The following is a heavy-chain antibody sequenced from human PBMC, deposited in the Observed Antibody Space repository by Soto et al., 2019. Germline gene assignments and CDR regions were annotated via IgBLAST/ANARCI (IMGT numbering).Heavy chain of an antibody. D-gene: IGHD6-19*01. V-gene: IGHV3-48*03. CDR3: ARDRGEQWLVPSKFDY. J-gene: IGHJ4*02. CDR1: GFTFSSYE. Sequence: EVQLVESGGGLVQPGGSLRLSCAASGFTFSSYEMNWVRQAPGTGLEWVSYISSSGSTIYYADSVKGRFTISGDNAKTSLYLQMNSLRAEDTAVYYCARDRGEQWLVPSKFDYWGQGTLVTVSS. CDR2: ISSSGSTI.